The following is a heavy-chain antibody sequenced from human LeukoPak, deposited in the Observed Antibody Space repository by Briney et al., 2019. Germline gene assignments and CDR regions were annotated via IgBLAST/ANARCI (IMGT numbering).Heavy chain of an antibody. CDR2: IYGGGST. J-gene: IGHJ3*02. Sequence: GGSLRLSCAASGFTVSSNYMSWVRQAPGKGLEWVSVIYGGGSTYYADSVKGRFTISRDNSKNTLYLQMNSLRAEDTAVYYCASRDYYDSSGYNDAFDIWGQGTMVTVSS. D-gene: IGHD3-22*01. CDR1: GFTVSSNY. CDR3: ASRDYYDSSGYNDAFDI. V-gene: IGHV3-53*01.